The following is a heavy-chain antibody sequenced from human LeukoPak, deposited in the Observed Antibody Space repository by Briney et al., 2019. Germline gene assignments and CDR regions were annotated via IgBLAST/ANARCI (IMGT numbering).Heavy chain of an antibody. CDR3: ARGNGGYSDAFDI. CDR2: INPNSGGT. J-gene: IGHJ3*02. Sequence: ASVKVSCKAAGYTFTGYYMHWVRQAAGQGLEWMGWINPNSGGTNYAQKFQGRVTMTRDTSISTAYMELSRLRSDDTAVYYCARGNGGYSDAFDIWGQGTMVTVSS. V-gene: IGHV1-2*02. D-gene: IGHD3-22*01. CDR1: GYTFTGYY.